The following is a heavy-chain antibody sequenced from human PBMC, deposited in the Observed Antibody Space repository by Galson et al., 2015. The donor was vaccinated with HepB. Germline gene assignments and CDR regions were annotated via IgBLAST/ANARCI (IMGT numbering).Heavy chain of an antibody. D-gene: IGHD4-17*01. Sequence: SLRLSCAASGFTFSSYGMHWVRQAPGKGLEWVAVIWYDGSNKYYADSVKGRFTISRDNSKNTLYLQMNSLRAEDTAVYYCARGGSDYGDYYFDYWGQGTLVTVSS. J-gene: IGHJ4*02. V-gene: IGHV3-33*08. CDR3: ARGGSDYGDYYFDY. CDR2: IWYDGSNK. CDR1: GFTFSSYG.